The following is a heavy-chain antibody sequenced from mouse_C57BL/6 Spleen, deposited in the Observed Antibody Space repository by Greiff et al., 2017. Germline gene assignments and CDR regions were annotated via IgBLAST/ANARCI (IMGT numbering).Heavy chain of an antibody. CDR1: GYSITSGYY. Sequence: EVQLQQSGPGLVKPSQSLSLTCSVTGYSITSGYYWNWIRQFPGNKLEWMGYISYDGSNNYNPSLKNRISITRDTSKNQFFLKLNSVTTEDTATYYCAREPHYYGYYFDYWGQGTTLTVSS. CDR2: ISYDGSN. J-gene: IGHJ2*01. V-gene: IGHV3-6*01. CDR3: AREPHYYGYYFDY. D-gene: IGHD1-2*01.